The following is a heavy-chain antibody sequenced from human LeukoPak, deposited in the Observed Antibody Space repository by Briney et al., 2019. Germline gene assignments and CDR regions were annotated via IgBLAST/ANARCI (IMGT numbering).Heavy chain of an antibody. CDR2: INSDGSIT. CDR3: ARDGILVAGTVDWFDP. CDR1: GFTFSSYW. D-gene: IGHD6-19*01. J-gene: IGHJ5*02. Sequence: GGSLRLSCEASGFTFSSYWMLWVRQASGKGLVWVSRINSDGSITSYADSVKGRFTISRDNAKNTLYLQMNSLRVEDTAMYYCARDGILVAGTVDWFDPWGQGTLVTVSS. V-gene: IGHV3-74*01.